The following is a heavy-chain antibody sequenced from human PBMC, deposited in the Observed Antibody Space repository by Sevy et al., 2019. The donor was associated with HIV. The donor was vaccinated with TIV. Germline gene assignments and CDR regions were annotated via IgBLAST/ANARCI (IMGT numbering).Heavy chain of an antibody. CDR2: ISYDGSNK. Sequence: GGSLRLSCAASGFTFSSYAMHWVRQAPGKGLEWVAVISYDGSNKYYADSVKGRFTISKDNSKNTLYLQMNSLRAADTAVYYCAGEPAVANFDYWGQGTLVTVSS. CDR3: AGEPAVANFDY. D-gene: IGHD6-19*01. V-gene: IGHV3-30-3*01. J-gene: IGHJ4*02. CDR1: GFTFSSYA.